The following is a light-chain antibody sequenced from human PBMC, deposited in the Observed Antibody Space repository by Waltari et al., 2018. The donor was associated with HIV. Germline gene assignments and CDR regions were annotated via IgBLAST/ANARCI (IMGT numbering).Light chain of an antibody. CDR2: EGS. J-gene: IGLJ2*01. CDR1: SSDVGSYNL. Sequence: QSALTQPASVSGSPGQSITISCTGTSSDVGSYNLVSGNQPHPGKAPKPLSYEGSKRPSGVSNRFSGSKSGNTASLTIAGLQAEDEADYYCCSYAGSSTLEVFGGGTKLTVL. CDR3: CSYAGSSTLEV. V-gene: IGLV2-23*01.